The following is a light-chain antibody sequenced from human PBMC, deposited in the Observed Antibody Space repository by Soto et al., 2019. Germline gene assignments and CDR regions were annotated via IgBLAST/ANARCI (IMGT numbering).Light chain of an antibody. CDR1: QYVSNK. CDR2: GAS. Sequence: EIVVTQSPATLSVSPGETATFSGRGSQYVSNKVAWYQQKPGQAPSLLILGASTRATGVPARFSGSGSGTEFTLSISSLQSEDFAVYYCKQYKEWPPFTFGQGTRLEI. J-gene: IGKJ5*01. V-gene: IGKV3-15*01. CDR3: KQYKEWPPFT.